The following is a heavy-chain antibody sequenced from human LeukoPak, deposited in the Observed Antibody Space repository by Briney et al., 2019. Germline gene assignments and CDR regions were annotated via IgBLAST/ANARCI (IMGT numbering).Heavy chain of an antibody. CDR3: AREDYYGSGSYYNLPY. Sequence: SVKVSCKASGGTFSSYAISWVRQAPGQGLEWMGRIIPIFGTANYAQKFQGRVTITTDESTSTAYMELSSLRSEDTAVYYCAREDYYGSGSYYNLPYWGQGTLATVSS. V-gene: IGHV1-69*05. CDR1: GGTFSSYA. J-gene: IGHJ4*02. CDR2: IIPIFGTA. D-gene: IGHD3-10*01.